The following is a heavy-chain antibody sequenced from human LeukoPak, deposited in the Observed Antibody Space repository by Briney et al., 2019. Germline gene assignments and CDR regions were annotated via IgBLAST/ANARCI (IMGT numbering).Heavy chain of an antibody. Sequence: SETLSLTCAVYGGSFSGYYWSWIRQPPGKGLEWIGEINHSGSTNYNPSLKSRVTISVDTSKNQFSLKLSSVTAADTAVYYCARGDGYNFHYWGQGTLVTVSS. CDR2: INHSGST. CDR1: GGSFSGYY. D-gene: IGHD5-24*01. J-gene: IGHJ4*02. CDR3: ARGDGYNFHY. V-gene: IGHV4-34*01.